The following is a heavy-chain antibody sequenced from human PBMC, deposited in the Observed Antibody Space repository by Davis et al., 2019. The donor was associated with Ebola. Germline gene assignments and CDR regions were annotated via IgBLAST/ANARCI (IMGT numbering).Heavy chain of an antibody. CDR3: ARGPTDPSGG. CDR2: IIPVFGTA. CDR1: GYTFTGYY. V-gene: IGHV1-69*13. Sequence: SVKVSCKASGYTFTGYYMHWVRQAPGHGLEWMGEIIPVFGTAHYAQKFQGRVTITADESTSTAYMELSSLRSEDTAVYYCARGPTDPSGGGGQGTLVTVSS. J-gene: IGHJ4*02. D-gene: IGHD3-10*01.